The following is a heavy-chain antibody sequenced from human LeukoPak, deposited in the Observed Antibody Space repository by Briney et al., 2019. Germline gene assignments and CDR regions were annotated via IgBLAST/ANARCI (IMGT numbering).Heavy chain of an antibody. CDR2: IYTSGST. Sequence: SETLSLTCTVSGGSISSYYWSWIRQPAGKGLEWIGRIYTSGSTNYNPSLKSRVTISVDTSKNQFSLKLSSVTAADTAVYYCARSVGATTRIAFDIWGQGTMVTVSS. D-gene: IGHD1-26*01. J-gene: IGHJ3*02. V-gene: IGHV4-4*07. CDR1: GGSISSYY. CDR3: ARSVGATTRIAFDI.